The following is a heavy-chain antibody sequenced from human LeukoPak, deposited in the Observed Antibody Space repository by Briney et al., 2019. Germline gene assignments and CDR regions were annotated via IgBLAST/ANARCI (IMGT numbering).Heavy chain of an antibody. J-gene: IGHJ4*02. D-gene: IGHD6-19*01. CDR3: AKDRHLIAVAFDY. CDR2: IYSGGST. CDR1: GFTVSSNY. V-gene: IGHV3-53*01. Sequence: GGSLRLSCAASGFTVSSNYMSWVRQAPGKGLEWVSVIYSGGSTYYADSVKGRFTISRDNSKNTLYLQMNSLRAEDTAVYYCAKDRHLIAVAFDYWGQGTLVTVSS.